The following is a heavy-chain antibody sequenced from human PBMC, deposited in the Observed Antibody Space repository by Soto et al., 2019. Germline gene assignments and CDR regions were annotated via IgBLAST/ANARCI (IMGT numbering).Heavy chain of an antibody. V-gene: IGHV3-23*01. CDR3: AKGVNYYDSSGYYSYYYNGMDV. CDR1: GFSFNTYA. D-gene: IGHD3-22*01. CDR2: ISGSGGST. Sequence: EVQLLESGGNLVQPGGSLRLSCAASGFSFNTYAMSWVRQAPGKGLEWVSAISGSGGSTYYGDSVKGRFTISRDNSESKLYLQMNSLRDEDTAVYYCAKGVNYYDSSGYYSYYYNGMDVWGQGTTVTVSS. J-gene: IGHJ6*02.